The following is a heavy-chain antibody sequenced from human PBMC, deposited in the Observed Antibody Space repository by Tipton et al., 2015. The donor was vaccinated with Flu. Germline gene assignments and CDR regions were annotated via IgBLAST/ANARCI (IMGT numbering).Heavy chain of an antibody. CDR2: INHSGST. CDR3: ARDLGYYGAFDI. D-gene: IGHD1-26*01. V-gene: IGHV4-34*01. J-gene: IGHJ3*02. CDR1: GGSFSGYY. Sequence: TLSLTCAVYGGSFSGYYWSWIRQPPGKGLEWIGEINHSGSTNYNPSLKSRVTISVDTSKNQFSLKLSSVTAADTAVYYCARDLGYYGAFDIWGQGTMVTVSS.